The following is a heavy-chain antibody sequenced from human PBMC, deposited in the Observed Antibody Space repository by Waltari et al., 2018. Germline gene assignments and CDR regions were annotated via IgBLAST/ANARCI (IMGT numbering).Heavy chain of an antibody. CDR1: GASLTTYY. CDR2: SHESGDS. V-gene: IGHV4-59*01. Sequence: QVQLQESGPGLMKPSETLSLSCTVSGASLTTYYWRWIRQPPGKGREYIGYSHESGDSNYSPSLRSRVSMSRDTSKHQCSLKVSSVTAADSAVYYCARGHGSESPLSWGTDVWGQGTAVTVSS. CDR3: ARGHGSESPLSWGTDV. J-gene: IGHJ6*02.